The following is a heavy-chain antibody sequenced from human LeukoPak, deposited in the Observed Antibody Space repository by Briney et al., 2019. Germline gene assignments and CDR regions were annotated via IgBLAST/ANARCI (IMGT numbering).Heavy chain of an antibody. CDR2: INHSGRT. CDR1: GGSFSGYY. V-gene: IGHV4-34*01. J-gene: IGHJ4*02. Sequence: SETLSLTCAVYGGSFSGYYWSWIRQPPGKGLEWMGEINHSGRTNYNPSLKSGGTISVDTSNNQFSLKLSSVTAADTAVYYCARGLVVPSAIPFDYWGQGTLVTVSS. D-gene: IGHD2-2*01. CDR3: ARGLVVPSAIPFDY.